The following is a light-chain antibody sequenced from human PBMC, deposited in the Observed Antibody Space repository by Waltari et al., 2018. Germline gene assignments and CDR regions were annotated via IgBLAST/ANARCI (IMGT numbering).Light chain of an antibody. J-gene: IGKJ2*01. Sequence: EIVLTQTPGTLSLSPGERATLSCRASQIVSSSYLAWYQQKPGQAPRLLIYGASSRATGIPDRLSGSGSGTDFTLTISRLEPEDFAVYHCQQYHSSPYTFGQGTKLEIK. CDR1: QIVSSSY. V-gene: IGKV3-20*01. CDR2: GAS. CDR3: QQYHSSPYT.